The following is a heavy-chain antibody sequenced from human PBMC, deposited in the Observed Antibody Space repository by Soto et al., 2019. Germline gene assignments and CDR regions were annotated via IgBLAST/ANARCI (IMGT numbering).Heavy chain of an antibody. D-gene: IGHD1-7*01. CDR2: IRSKAYGGTT. CDR1: GFTFGDYA. V-gene: IGHV3-49*03. Sequence: GGSLRLSCTASGFTFGDYAMSWFRQAPGKGLEWVGFIRSKAYGGTTEYAASVKGRFTISRDDSKSIAYLQMNSLKTEDTAVYYCTRDRLELQSDWFDPWGQGTLVTVSS. CDR3: TRDRLELQSDWFDP. J-gene: IGHJ5*02.